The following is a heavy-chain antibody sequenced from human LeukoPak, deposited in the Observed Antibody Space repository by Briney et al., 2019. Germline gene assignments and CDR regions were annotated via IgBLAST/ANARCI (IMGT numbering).Heavy chain of an antibody. CDR1: GVSFSGYY. CDR2: INHSGST. V-gene: IGHV4-34*01. CDR3: ARVRGDYYGSXIGNWFDP. Sequence: PSETLSLTCAVYGVSFSGYYWSWIRQPPGKGLEWIGEINHSGSTNYNPSLKSRVTVSVDTSKNQFSLKLTSVTAADTAVYYCARVRGDYYGSXIGNWFDPWGQGTLVTVSS. J-gene: IGHJ5*02. D-gene: IGHD3-10*01.